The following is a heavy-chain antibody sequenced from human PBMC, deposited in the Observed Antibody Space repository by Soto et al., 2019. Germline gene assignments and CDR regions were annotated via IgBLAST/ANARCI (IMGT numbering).Heavy chain of an antibody. V-gene: IGHV1-8*01. D-gene: IGHD3-10*01. Sequence: QVQLVQSGAEVKKPGASVKASCKASGYTFTSYDINWVRQATGQGLEWMGWMNPNSGNTGYAQKFQGRVTMTRNTSISTAYMELSSLRSEDTAVYYCARTMVRGVIKSYYYYGMDVWGQGTTVTVSS. J-gene: IGHJ6*02. CDR3: ARTMVRGVIKSYYYYGMDV. CDR2: MNPNSGNT. CDR1: GYTFTSYD.